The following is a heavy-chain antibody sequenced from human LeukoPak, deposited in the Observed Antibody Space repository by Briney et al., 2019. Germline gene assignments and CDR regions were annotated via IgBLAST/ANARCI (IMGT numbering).Heavy chain of an antibody. D-gene: IGHD3-9*01. CDR1: GFTFSSYG. Sequence: GRSLRLSCAASGFTFSSYGMHWVRQAPGKGLEWVAVIWYDGSNKYYADSVKGRFTISRDNSKNTLYLQMNSLRAEDTAVYYCARGGGTITSLYYYYYGMDVWGQGTTVTVSS. CDR2: IWYDGSNK. J-gene: IGHJ6*02. V-gene: IGHV3-33*01. CDR3: ARGGGTITSLYYYYYGMDV.